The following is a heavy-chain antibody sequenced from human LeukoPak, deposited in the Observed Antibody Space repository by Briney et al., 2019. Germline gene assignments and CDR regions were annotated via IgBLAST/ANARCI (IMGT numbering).Heavy chain of an antibody. CDR3: ARIYDSSGYSGY. CDR1: GYTFTGYY. V-gene: IGHV1-2*02. Sequence: ASVKVSCKASGYTFTGYYMHWVRQAPGQGLEWMGWINPNSGGTNYAQKFQGRVTMTRDTSISTAYMELSRLRSDDTAVYYCARIYDSSGYSGYWGQGTLVTVSS. J-gene: IGHJ4*02. D-gene: IGHD3-22*01. CDR2: INPNSGGT.